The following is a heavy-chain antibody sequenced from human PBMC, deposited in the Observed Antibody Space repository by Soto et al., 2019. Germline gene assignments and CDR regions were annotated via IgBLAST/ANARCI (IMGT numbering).Heavy chain of an antibody. CDR2: IYYNGNT. V-gene: IGHV4-59*11. CDR1: GGSISNHY. CDR3: TRANWYSEY. Sequence: QVQLQESGPGLVKPSETLSLTCSVSGGSISNHYWSWIRQPPGKGLEWIGDIYYNGNTNYNPSLKSRVTMSVDTSRNQIPLKLTTVTAADTAVYYCTRANWYSEYWGQGTLVTVSS. J-gene: IGHJ4*02. D-gene: IGHD7-27*01.